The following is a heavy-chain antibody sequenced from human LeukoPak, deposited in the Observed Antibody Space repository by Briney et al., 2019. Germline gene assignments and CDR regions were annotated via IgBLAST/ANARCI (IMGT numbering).Heavy chain of an antibody. CDR3: AKDSYPPDTAMAYYYYGMDV. Sequence: GRSLRLSCAASGFTFSSYGMHWVRQAPGKGLEWVAVISYDGSNKYYADSVKGRFTISRDNSKNTLYLQMNSLRAEDTAVYYCAKDSYPPDTAMAYYYYGMDVWGQGTTVTVSS. V-gene: IGHV3-30*18. J-gene: IGHJ6*02. CDR1: GFTFSSYG. D-gene: IGHD5-18*01. CDR2: ISYDGSNK.